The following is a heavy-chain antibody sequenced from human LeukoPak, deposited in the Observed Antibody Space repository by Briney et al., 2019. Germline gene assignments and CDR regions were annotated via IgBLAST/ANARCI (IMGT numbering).Heavy chain of an antibody. CDR2: ISYDGSNK. CDR1: GFTFSSYA. Sequence: GGSPRLSCAASGFTFSSYAMHWVRQAPGKGLEWVAVISYDGSNKYYADSVKGRFTISRDNSKNTLYLQMNSLRAEDTAVYYCARDKAEVAPQFGYFDYWGQGTLVTVSS. J-gene: IGHJ4*02. CDR3: ARDKAEVAPQFGYFDY. V-gene: IGHV3-30-3*01. D-gene: IGHD5-24*01.